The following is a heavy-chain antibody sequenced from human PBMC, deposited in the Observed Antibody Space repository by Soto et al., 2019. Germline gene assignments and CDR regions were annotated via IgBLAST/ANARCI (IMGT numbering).Heavy chain of an antibody. J-gene: IGHJ3*02. V-gene: IGHV3-53*01. CDR1: GFPVSSNY. D-gene: IGHD5-12*01. CDR3: ASLGYSGYDFAFVI. CDR2: IYSGGNT. Sequence: GGSLRLSCSSSGFPVSSNYMNWVRQATGKGLDWVSVIYSGGNTYYAYSVKCRFTISRDNSKNTLYLXMNSLRAEETALYYRASLGYSGYDFAFVIGGQGTMVTVPS.